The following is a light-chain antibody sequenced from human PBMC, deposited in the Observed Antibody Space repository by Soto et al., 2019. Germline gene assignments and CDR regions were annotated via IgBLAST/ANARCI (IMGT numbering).Light chain of an antibody. CDR2: GGN. V-gene: IGLV6-57*04. CDR3: QAYDPDNYVV. CDR1: RGSFASDS. J-gene: IGLJ2*01. Sequence: KFMLTQPHSVSESPGKTVVISCTRSRGSFASDSVQWYQQRPGSAPTTVIFGGNKRPSGVSDRFSGSIDSSSDSATLIISGLQDEDEDDYHSQAYDPDNYVVFGGGTKLTVL.